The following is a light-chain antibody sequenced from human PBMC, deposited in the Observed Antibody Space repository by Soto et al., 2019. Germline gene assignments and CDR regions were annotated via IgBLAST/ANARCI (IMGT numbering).Light chain of an antibody. CDR2: EVS. Sequence: QSALTQPPSASGSPGQSVTISCTGTSSDVGGYNCVSWYQQHPGKAPKLMIYEVSKRPSGVPDGFSGSKSGNTASLTVSGLQAEDEADYYCSSYAGSNIPVVFGGGTKVTVL. CDR3: SSYAGSNIPVV. CDR1: SSDVGGYNC. V-gene: IGLV2-8*01. J-gene: IGLJ2*01.